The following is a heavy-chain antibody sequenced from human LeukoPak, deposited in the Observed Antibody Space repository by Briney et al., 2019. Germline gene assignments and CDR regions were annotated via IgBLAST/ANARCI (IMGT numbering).Heavy chain of an antibody. J-gene: IGHJ4*02. V-gene: IGHV4-39*01. Sequence: WIRQPPGKGLEWIGSIYYSGSTYYDPSLKSRVTISVDTSKNQFSLKLSSVTAADTAVYYCARPYSSSWYGFDYWGQGTLVTVSS. D-gene: IGHD6-13*01. CDR3: ARPYSSSWYGFDY. CDR2: IYYSGST.